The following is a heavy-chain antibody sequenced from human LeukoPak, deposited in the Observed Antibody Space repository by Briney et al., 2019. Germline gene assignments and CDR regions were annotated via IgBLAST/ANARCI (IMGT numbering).Heavy chain of an antibody. Sequence: GGSLRLSCAASGFTVSSYGMSWVRQAPRKGPEWVSLVYSDGVTRYADSVQGRFTISRDNSKNTVYLQMNNLRVEDTAVYHCVRDRAEGRAWVEFDPWGQGILVTVSS. J-gene: IGHJ5*02. V-gene: IGHV3-66*02. CDR3: VRDRAEGRAWVEFDP. CDR2: VYSDGVT. CDR1: GFTVSSYG.